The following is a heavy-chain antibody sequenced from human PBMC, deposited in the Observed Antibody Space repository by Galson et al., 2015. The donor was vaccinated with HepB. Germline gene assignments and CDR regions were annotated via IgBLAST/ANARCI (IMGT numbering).Heavy chain of an antibody. D-gene: IGHD6-19*01. J-gene: IGHJ4*02. Sequence: SLRLSCAASGFTFSSYAMHWVRQAPGKGLEYVSAISSNGGSTYYADSVKGRFTISRDNSKNTLYLQMSSLRAEDTAVYYCVKDLEGSGWDLLDYWGQGTLVTVSS. CDR2: ISSNGGST. V-gene: IGHV3-64D*06. CDR1: GFTFSSYA. CDR3: VKDLEGSGWDLLDY.